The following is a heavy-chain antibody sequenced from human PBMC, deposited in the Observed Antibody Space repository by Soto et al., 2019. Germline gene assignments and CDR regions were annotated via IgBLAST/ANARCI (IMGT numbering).Heavy chain of an antibody. CDR3: ARDGEVIAVAGKHDAFDI. J-gene: IGHJ3*02. Sequence: EASVKVSCKASGGTFSSYTISWVRQDPGQGLEWMGRIIPILGIANYAQKFQGRVTITADKSTSTAYMELSSLRSEDTAVYYCARDGEVIAVAGKHDAFDIWPRDNGHRLL. V-gene: IGHV1-69*04. D-gene: IGHD6-19*01. CDR2: IIPILGIA. CDR1: GGTFSSYT.